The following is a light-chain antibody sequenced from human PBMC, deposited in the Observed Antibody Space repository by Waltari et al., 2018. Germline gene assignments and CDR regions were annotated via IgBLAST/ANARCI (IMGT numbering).Light chain of an antibody. CDR3: QQYNNYPYT. J-gene: IGKJ2*01. CDR1: QSISSW. V-gene: IGKV1-5*03. CDR2: KAS. Sequence: DIQMTQSSSTLSASVVNRVTITCRDSQSISSWLAWYQQKPGKAPKLLIYKASTLESGVPSRFSGSGSGTEFTLTISSLQPDDFATYYCQQYNNYPYTFGQGTRLEIK.